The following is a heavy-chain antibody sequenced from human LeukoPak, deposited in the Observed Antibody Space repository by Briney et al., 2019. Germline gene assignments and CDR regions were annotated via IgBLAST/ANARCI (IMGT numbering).Heavy chain of an antibody. V-gene: IGHV3-21*01. J-gene: IGHJ3*02. Sequence: GGSLRLSCAASGFTFSSYAMHWVRQAPGKGLEWVSGISWNSGSIGYADSVRGRFTVSRDNAKSSLFLQMNSLRDDDTAVYYCARVHCSGRGCFQRYDGFHIWGQGTVVTVSS. D-gene: IGHD2-15*01. CDR2: ISWNSGSI. CDR1: GFTFSSYA. CDR3: ARVHCSGRGCFQRYDGFHI.